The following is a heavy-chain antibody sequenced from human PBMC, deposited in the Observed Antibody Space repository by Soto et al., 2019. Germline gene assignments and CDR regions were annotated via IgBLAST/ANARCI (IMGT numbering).Heavy chain of an antibody. D-gene: IGHD6-6*01. V-gene: IGHV3-23*01. J-gene: IGHJ4*02. CDR1: GFTFSSYA. CDR2: IGGSGGST. CDR3: AKDGPARQRAFYYFDY. Sequence: GGSLRLSCAASGFTFSSYAMSWVRQAPGKGLEWVSAIGGSGGSTYYTDSVKGRFTISRDNSKNRLYLQMNSLRAEDTAVYYCAKDGPARQRAFYYFDYWGQGTLVTVSS.